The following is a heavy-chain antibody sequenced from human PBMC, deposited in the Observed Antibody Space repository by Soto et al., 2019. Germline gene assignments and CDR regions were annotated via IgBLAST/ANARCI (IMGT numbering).Heavy chain of an antibody. J-gene: IGHJ1*01. CDR2: IYYRGST. D-gene: IGHD2-21*01. CDR3: ATLPPRIVVTILPIPS. Sequence: SETLSLTCTVSGGSISSSSYYSGWLRQPPGKEQEWIGSIYYRGSTYYKQSLKNRVTISQDKSNNQISNNLKSLTASDTAVYYCATLPPRIVVTILPIPSWGQG. CDR1: GGSISSSSYY. V-gene: IGHV4-39*07.